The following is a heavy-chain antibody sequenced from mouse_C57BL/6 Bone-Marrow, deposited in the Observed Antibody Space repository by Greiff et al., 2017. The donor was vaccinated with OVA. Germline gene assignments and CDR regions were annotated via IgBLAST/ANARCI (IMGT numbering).Heavy chain of an antibody. CDR1: GYSITSDY. Sequence: EVKLEESGPGLAKPSQSLSLTCSVTGYSITSDYWNWIRKFPGNKLEYMGYISYSGSTSYNPSLKSRISITRATSKNQYYRQLNSVTTEDTATYYWARSPVVPSYVDYWGQGTTLTVSS. CDR3: ARSPVVPSYVDY. CDR2: ISYSGST. V-gene: IGHV3-8*01. D-gene: IGHD1-1*01. J-gene: IGHJ2*01.